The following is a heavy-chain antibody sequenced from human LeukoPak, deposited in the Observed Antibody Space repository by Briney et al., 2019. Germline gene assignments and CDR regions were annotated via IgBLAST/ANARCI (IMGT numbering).Heavy chain of an antibody. CDR2: IKSDGRT. J-gene: IGHJ1*01. CDR3: ARAPSEIGGYYPEYLRH. CDR1: GFTFSNYW. D-gene: IGHD3-22*01. Sequence: GGSLRLSCAAAGFTFSNYWMHWVRQAPGKGLVWVSRIKSDGRTNYADSVKGRFTISRDNAKNTVSLQMNSLRAEDTGVYYCARAPSEIGGYYPEYLRHWGQGTLVTVSS. V-gene: IGHV3-74*01.